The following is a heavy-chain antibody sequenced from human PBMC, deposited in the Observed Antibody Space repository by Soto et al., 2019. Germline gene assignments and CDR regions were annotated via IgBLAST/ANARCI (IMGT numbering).Heavy chain of an antibody. CDR2: VYYSGST. Sequence: SETLSLTCNVSGGSISSYYWSWIRQPPGKGLEWIGYVYYSGSTNYNPSLKSRATISIDTSKNQFSLKLSSVTAADTAVYYCATYANYNHYWGQGTLVTVSS. CDR3: ATYANYNHY. D-gene: IGHD4-4*01. J-gene: IGHJ4*02. CDR1: GGSISSYY. V-gene: IGHV4-59*01.